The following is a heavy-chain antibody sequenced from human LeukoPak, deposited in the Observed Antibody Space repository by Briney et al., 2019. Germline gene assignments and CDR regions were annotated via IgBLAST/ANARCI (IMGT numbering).Heavy chain of an antibody. CDR3: ARLAIGCSSTRCRLVRHFDY. J-gene: IGHJ4*02. CDR2: IYPGDSDT. CDR1: GYSFTSYW. Sequence: GESLKISCKGSGYSFTSYWIGWVRQMPGKGLEWMGFIYPGDSDTRYSPSFQGQVTISADKSISTAYLQWSSLKASVTAMYYCARLAIGCSSTRCRLVRHFDYWGQGTLVTVSS. V-gene: IGHV5-51*01. D-gene: IGHD2-2*01.